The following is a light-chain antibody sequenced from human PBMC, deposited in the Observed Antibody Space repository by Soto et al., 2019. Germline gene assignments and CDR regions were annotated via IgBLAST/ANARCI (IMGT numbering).Light chain of an antibody. CDR1: QSVGRNY. Sequence: EIVLTQSPGTLSLSPGERATLSCRASQSVGRNYLAWYQQKAGQAPRLLIHCASSRATGIPDTFSGSGSGTDFTLTISRLEPEDFAVYYCQQYASSPLTFGGGTKVEIK. CDR2: CAS. J-gene: IGKJ4*01. V-gene: IGKV3-20*01. CDR3: QQYASSPLT.